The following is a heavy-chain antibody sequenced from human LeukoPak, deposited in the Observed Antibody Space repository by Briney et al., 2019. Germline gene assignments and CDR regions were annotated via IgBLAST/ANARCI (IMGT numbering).Heavy chain of an antibody. D-gene: IGHD2-15*01. CDR2: IYYSGST. CDR3: ARHGCSGGSCYSDWFDP. CDR1: GGSISSYY. J-gene: IGHJ5*02. V-gene: IGHV4-59*08. Sequence: SETLSLTCTVSGGSISSYYWSWIRQPPGKGLEWIGYIYYSGSTNYNPSLKSRGTISVDTSKNQFSLKLSSVTAADTAVYYCARHGCSGGSCYSDWFDPWGQGTLVTVSS.